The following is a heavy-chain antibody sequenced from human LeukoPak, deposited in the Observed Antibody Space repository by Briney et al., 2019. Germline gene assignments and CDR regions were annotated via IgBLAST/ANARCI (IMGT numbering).Heavy chain of an antibody. CDR2: IIPILGIA. Sequence: SVKVSCKASGGTFSSYAISWVRQAPGQGLEWMGRIIPILGIANYAQKFQGRVTITADKSTSTAYMELSSLRSEDTAVYYCARDSHYYGSGTYYNYWGQGTLVTVSS. CDR3: ARDSHYYGSGTYYNY. J-gene: IGHJ4*02. CDR1: GGTFSSYA. D-gene: IGHD3-10*01. V-gene: IGHV1-69*04.